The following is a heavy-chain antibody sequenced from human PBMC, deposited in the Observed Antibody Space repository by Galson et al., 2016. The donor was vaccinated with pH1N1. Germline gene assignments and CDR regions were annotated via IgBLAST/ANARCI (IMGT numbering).Heavy chain of an antibody. D-gene: IGHD3-10*01. CDR3: ARDHFGWAFDA. J-gene: IGHJ3*01. CDR2: ISGSDTTI. Sequence: SLRLSCAASGFPFSHYYMGWIRQAPGKGLEWISYISGSDTTIYYADSVRGRFTISRDNAQNSLYLHMNSLRAEDTAVYYCARDHFGWAFDAWGQGTMVTVSP. V-gene: IGHV3-11*01. CDR1: GFPFSHYY.